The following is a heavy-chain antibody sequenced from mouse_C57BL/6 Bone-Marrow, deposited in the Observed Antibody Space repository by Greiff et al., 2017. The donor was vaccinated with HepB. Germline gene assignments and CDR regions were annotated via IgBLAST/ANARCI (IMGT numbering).Heavy chain of an antibody. Sequence: VQLQQSGAELVRPGASVKLSCTASGFNIKDYYMHWVKQRPEQGLEWIGRIDPEDGDTEYAPKFQGKATMTADTSSNTAYLQLSSLTSEDTAVYYCTRDSSGAWFAYWGQGTLVTVSA. D-gene: IGHD3-2*02. CDR1: GFNIKDYY. CDR2: IDPEDGDT. J-gene: IGHJ3*01. CDR3: TRDSSGAWFAY. V-gene: IGHV14-1*01.